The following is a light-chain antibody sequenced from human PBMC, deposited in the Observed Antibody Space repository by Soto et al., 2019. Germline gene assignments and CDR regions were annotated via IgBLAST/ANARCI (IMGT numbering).Light chain of an antibody. CDR1: RSVSSSY. J-gene: IGKJ4*01. V-gene: IGKV3D-7*01. CDR2: GAS. Sequence: EIVMTQSPATLSVSPGERATLSCRASRSVSSSYLSWYQQKPGQAPRLLIYGASTRATGIPARFSGSGSGTDFTLTISILQPEDFAVYYCQQDYNLFTFGGGTKVEIK. CDR3: QQDYNLFT.